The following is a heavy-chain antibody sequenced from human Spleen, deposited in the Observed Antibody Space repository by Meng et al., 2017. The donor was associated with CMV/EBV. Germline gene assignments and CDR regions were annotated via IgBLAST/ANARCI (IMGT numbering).Heavy chain of an antibody. CDR3: ARGPPYDFWSGYLVY. CDR2: INPNSGDT. V-gene: IGHV1-2*02. J-gene: IGHJ4*02. Sequence: ASVKVSCKTSGYTFMGYYMHWVRQPPGQGLEWMGWINPNSGDTDYAQKFRGRVTMTRDASISTAYMELSRLRSDDTAVYYCARGPPYDFWSGYLVYWGQGTLVTVSS. D-gene: IGHD3-3*01. CDR1: GYTFMGYY.